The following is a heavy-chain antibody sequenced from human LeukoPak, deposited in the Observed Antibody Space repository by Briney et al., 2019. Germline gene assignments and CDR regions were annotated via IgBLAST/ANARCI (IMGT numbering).Heavy chain of an antibody. V-gene: IGHV1-69*05. CDR1: GGTFSSYA. Sequence: ASVKVSCKASGGTFSSYAISWVRQAPGQGLEWMGGIIPIFGTANYAQKFQGRVTITTDESTGTAYMELSSLRSEDTAVYYCARDEVDYYDSSGYYYGGGFDYWGQGTLVTVSS. J-gene: IGHJ4*02. CDR3: ARDEVDYYDSSGYYYGGGFDY. D-gene: IGHD3-22*01. CDR2: IIPIFGTA.